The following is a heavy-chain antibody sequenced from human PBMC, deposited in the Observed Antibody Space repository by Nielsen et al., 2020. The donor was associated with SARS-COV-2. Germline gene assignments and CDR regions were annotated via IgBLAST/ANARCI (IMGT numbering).Heavy chain of an antibody. Sequence: GGSLRPSCAAFGSTSRSYGMHWVRQVPGKGPEWVAVNLYDGSQKYYADSVKGRFAISRDNSKNTLYLQMNSLRAEDTDVYYCAKHYDSSCSTGYFQHWGQGTLVTVSS. CDR3: AKHYDSSCSTGYFQH. D-gene: IGHD3-22*01. J-gene: IGHJ1*01. V-gene: IGHV3-30*18. CDR1: GSTSRSYG. CDR2: NLYDGSQK.